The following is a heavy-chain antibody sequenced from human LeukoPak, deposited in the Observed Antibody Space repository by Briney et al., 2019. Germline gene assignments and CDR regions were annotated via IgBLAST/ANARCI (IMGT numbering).Heavy chain of an antibody. Sequence: GGSLRLSCAASGFIFSTYGMHWVRQAPGKGLEWVAFIQYDGSNKYYADSVKGRFTISRDNSKNTLYLQMSSLRAEDTAVYYCARPPMVRGVINWFDPWGQETLVTVSS. J-gene: IGHJ5*02. V-gene: IGHV3-30*02. CDR3: ARPPMVRGVINWFDP. CDR2: IQYDGSNK. D-gene: IGHD3-10*01. CDR1: GFIFSTYG.